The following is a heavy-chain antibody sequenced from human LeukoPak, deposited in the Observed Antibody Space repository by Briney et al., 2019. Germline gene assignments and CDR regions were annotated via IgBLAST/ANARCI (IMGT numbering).Heavy chain of an antibody. J-gene: IGHJ4*02. CDR2: ISSSSSYI. CDR3: ASAWHLGIVVVMLDY. Sequence: GGSLRLSCTVSGFTVSSYSMNWVRQAPGKGLEWVSSISSSSSYIYYADSVKGRFTISRDNSKNTLYLQMNSLRAEDTAVYYCASAWHLGIVVVMLDYWGQGTLVTVSS. V-gene: IGHV3-21*01. CDR1: GFTVSSYS. D-gene: IGHD3-22*01.